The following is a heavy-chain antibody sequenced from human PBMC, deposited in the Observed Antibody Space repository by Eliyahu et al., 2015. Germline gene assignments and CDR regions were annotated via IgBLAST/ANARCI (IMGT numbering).Heavy chain of an antibody. Sequence: QITLKESGPTLVKPTQTLTLTCTFSGFSLSTSGVGVXWXRQPPGKALEWLALIYWXDDKRXSPSLKSRLTITKDTSKNQVVLTMTNMDPVDTATYYCAHRPIARNYDYIWGSYRPLYFDYWGQGTLVTVSS. J-gene: IGHJ4*02. CDR3: AHRPIARNYDYIWGSYRPLYFDY. D-gene: IGHD3-16*02. V-gene: IGHV2-5*01. CDR1: GFSLSTSGVG. CDR2: IYWXDDK.